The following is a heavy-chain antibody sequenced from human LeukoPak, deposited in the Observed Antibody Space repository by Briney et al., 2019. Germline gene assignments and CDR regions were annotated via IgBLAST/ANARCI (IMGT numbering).Heavy chain of an antibody. V-gene: IGHV1-69*13. CDR1: GGTFSSYA. Sequence: SVKVSCKASGGTFSSYAISWVRQAPGQGLEWMGGIIPIFGTANYAQKFQGRVTITADESTSTAYMELRSLRSDDTAVYFCARGADTGSYGSLVYFDYWGQGTLVTVSS. CDR2: IIPIFGTA. J-gene: IGHJ4*02. CDR3: ARGADTGSYGSLVYFDY. D-gene: IGHD3-16*01.